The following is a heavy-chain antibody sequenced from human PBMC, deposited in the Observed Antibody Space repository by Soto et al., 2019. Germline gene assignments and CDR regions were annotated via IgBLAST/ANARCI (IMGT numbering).Heavy chain of an antibody. CDR1: GYSFTSYW. V-gene: IGHV5-10-1*01. D-gene: IGHD1-26*01. CDR3: AGGPSIDVSTLHVMDV. J-gene: IGHJ6*04. Sequence: GESLKISCKGSGYSFTSYWISWVRQMPGKGLEWMGRIDPSDSYTNYSPSFQGHVTISADKSISTAYLQWSSLKASDTAMYYCAGGPSIDVSTLHVMDVWGKGTTVTVSS. CDR2: IDPSDSYT.